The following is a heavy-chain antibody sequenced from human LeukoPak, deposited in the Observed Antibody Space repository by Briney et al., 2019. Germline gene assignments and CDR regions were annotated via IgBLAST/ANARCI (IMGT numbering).Heavy chain of an antibody. CDR2: IYSGGST. V-gene: IGHV3-53*01. CDR3: ARDLGGGDSL. J-gene: IGHJ4*02. Sequence: GGSLRLSCAASGFTVSYNYMSWVRQALGKGLEWVSVIYSGGSTNYADSVKGRFIISRDNSKNTVYLQMNSLRAEDTAVYYCARDLGGGDSLWGQGTLVTVSS. D-gene: IGHD2-21*02. CDR1: GFTVSYNY.